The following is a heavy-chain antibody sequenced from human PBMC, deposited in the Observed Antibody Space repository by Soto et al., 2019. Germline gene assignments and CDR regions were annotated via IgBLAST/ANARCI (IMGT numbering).Heavy chain of an antibody. CDR1: GFSLDTRGMC. CDR3: ARMRGSYISLPDS. J-gene: IGHJ4*02. V-gene: IGHV2-70*01. Sequence: SGPTLGNPTQTLTLTCTFSGFSLDTRGMCVSWIRQPPGKALEWLALIDWDDDKYYTTSLKTRLTISKDTSKNQVALTMTNMDPVDTGTYYCARMRGSYISLPDSWGPGALVPVSP. D-gene: IGHD2-2*02. CDR2: IDWDDDK.